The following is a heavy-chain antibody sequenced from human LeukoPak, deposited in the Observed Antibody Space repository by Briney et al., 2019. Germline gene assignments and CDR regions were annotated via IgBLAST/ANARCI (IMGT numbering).Heavy chain of an antibody. V-gene: IGHV1-8*01. Sequence: ASVKVSCKASGYTFTSYDINWVRQATGQGLEWMGWMNPNSGNTGYAQKFQGRVTMTRNTSMSTAYMELSSLRSEDTAVYYCVRGSARRGEFDIWGQGTMVTVSS. D-gene: IGHD3-10*01. CDR2: MNPNSGNT. CDR1: GYTFTSYD. CDR3: VRGSARRGEFDI. J-gene: IGHJ3*02.